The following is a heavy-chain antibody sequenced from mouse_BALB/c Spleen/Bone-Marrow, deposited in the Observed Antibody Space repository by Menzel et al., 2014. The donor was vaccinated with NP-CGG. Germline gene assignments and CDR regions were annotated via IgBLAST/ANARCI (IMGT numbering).Heavy chain of an antibody. Sequence: DVHLVESGAELVKPGASVKLSCTASGFNIKDTYMHWVKQRPEQGLEWIGRIDPAHGNSKYDPKFQGKASITADTSSNTAYLQLSSLTSEDTAVYYCASYVYGYYFDYWGQGTTLTVSS. CDR1: GFNIKDTY. D-gene: IGHD2-2*01. V-gene: IGHV14-3*02. CDR3: ASYVYGYYFDY. J-gene: IGHJ2*01. CDR2: IDPAHGNS.